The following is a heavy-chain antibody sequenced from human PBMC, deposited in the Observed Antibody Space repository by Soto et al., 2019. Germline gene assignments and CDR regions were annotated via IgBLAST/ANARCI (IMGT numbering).Heavy chain of an antibody. Sequence: GESMKVSCKGSGYSFTSYWIGWVRQMPWKGLEWMGVIYPGDSDTRYSPSFQGQVTISADKSISTAYLQWSSLKASDTAMYYCARLTYYYDSSGKNYGMDVWGQGTTLTV. J-gene: IGHJ6*02. V-gene: IGHV5-51*01. CDR1: GYSFTSYW. CDR3: ARLTYYYDSSGKNYGMDV. CDR2: IYPGDSDT. D-gene: IGHD3-22*01.